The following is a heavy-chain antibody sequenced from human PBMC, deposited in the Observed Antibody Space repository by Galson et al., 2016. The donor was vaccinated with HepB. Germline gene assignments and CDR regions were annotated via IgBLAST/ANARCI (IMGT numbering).Heavy chain of an antibody. D-gene: IGHD2-15*01. Sequence: ETLSLTCAVSGGSISNENWWSWIRQTPGKGLEWIAEVYQTGTANLYPSFVGRVTLSVDTSKNQFSLNLTSMTVADTAVYYCAKVGGSRPRYFESWGQGTLVTVGS. CDR2: VYQTGTA. V-gene: IGHV4-4*02. J-gene: IGHJ4*02. CDR1: GGSISNENW. CDR3: AKVGGSRPRYFES.